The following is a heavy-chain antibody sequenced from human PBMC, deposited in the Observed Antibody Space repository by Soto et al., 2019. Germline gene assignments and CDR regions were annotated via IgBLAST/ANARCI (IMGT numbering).Heavy chain of an antibody. D-gene: IGHD2-2*01. CDR3: ARDLVTSCCGDAFDI. V-gene: IGHV3-7*03. CDR1: GFTFSSYW. J-gene: IGHJ3*02. CDR2: IKQDGSEK. Sequence: PGESLKISCAASGFTFSSYWMSWVRQAPGKGLEWVANIKQDGSEKYYVDSVKGRFTISRDNAKNSLYLQMNSLRAEDTAVYYCARDLVTSCCGDAFDIWGQGTMVTVS.